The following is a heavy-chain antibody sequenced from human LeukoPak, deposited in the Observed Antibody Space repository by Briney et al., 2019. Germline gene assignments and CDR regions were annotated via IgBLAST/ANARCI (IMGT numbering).Heavy chain of an antibody. CDR3: AILSGRIAAAGTDWFDP. Sequence: ASVKVSCKASGYTFTSYYMHWVRQAPGQGLEWMGIINPSGGSTSYAQKFQGRVTMTRDTSTSTVYMELSSLRSEDTAVYYCAILSGRIAAAGTDWFDPRGQGTLVTVSS. CDR2: INPSGGST. CDR1: GYTFTSYY. D-gene: IGHD6-13*01. V-gene: IGHV1-46*01. J-gene: IGHJ5*02.